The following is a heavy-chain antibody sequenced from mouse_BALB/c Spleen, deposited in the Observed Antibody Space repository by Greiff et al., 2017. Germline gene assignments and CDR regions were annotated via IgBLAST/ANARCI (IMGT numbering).Heavy chain of an antibody. J-gene: IGHJ4*01. CDR3: ERSPSTMITTFAMDY. V-gene: IGHV5-17*02. Sequence: EVQVVESGGGLVQPGGSRKLSCAASGFTFSSFGMHWVRQAPEKGLEWVAYISSGSSTIYYADTVKGRFTISRDNPKNTLFLQMTSLRSEDTAMYYCERSPSTMITTFAMDYWGQGTSVTVSS. CDR2: ISSGSSTI. D-gene: IGHD2-4*01. CDR1: GFTFSSFG.